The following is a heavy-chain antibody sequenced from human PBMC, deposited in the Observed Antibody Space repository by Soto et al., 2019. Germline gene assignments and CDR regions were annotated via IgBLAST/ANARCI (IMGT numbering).Heavy chain of an antibody. J-gene: IGHJ3*02. CDR1: GFTFSDYY. V-gene: IGHV3-11*05. CDR3: AREVEQWLVRDAFDI. D-gene: IGHD6-19*01. Sequence: QVQLVESGGGLVKPGGSLRLSCAASGFTFSDYYMSWIRQAPGKGLEWVSYISSSSSYTNYADSVKGRFTISRDNAKNSLYLQMNSLRADDSAVYYCAREVEQWLVRDAFDIWGQGTMVTVSS. CDR2: ISSSSSYT.